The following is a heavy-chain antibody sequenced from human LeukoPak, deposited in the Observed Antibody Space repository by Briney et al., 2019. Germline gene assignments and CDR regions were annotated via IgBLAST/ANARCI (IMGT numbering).Heavy chain of an antibody. Sequence: GESLKITCKGSGYSFTSYWIGWVRQMPGKGLEWMGIIYSPSFQGQVTISADKSISTAYLQWSSLKASDTAMYYCARHLASPEGGVDYWGQGTLVTVSS. D-gene: IGHD3-16*01. V-gene: IGHV5-51*01. J-gene: IGHJ4*02. CDR2: I. CDR1: GYSFTSYW. CDR3: ARHLASPEGGVDY.